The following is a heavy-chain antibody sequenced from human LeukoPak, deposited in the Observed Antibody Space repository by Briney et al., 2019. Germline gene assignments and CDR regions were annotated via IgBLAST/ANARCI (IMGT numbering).Heavy chain of an antibody. CDR2: ISYDGSNK. Sequence: TGGSLRLSCAASGFTFSSYGMHWVRQAPGKGLEWVAVISYDGSNKYYADSVKGRFTISRDNSKNTLYLQMNSLRAEDTAVYYCAKVDAAGTYYFDYWGQGTLVTVSS. V-gene: IGHV3-30*18. CDR3: AKVDAAGTYYFDY. D-gene: IGHD6-13*01. J-gene: IGHJ4*02. CDR1: GFTFSSYG.